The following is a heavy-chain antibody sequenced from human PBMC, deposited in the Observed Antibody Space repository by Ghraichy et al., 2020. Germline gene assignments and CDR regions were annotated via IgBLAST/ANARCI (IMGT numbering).Heavy chain of an antibody. CDR2: ISYDGSYT. CDR1: ASAFRRYG. Sequence: GGSLRLSCAASASAFRRYGLHWVRQAPGKGLEWLAGISYDGSYTYYPDSVKGRFTISRDNSKNTLYLQMNSLRTEDTAVYYCAKEGGSAGYYLDNWGQGTLVTVSS. V-gene: IGHV3-30*18. D-gene: IGHD6-13*01. CDR3: AKEGGSAGYYLDN. J-gene: IGHJ4*02.